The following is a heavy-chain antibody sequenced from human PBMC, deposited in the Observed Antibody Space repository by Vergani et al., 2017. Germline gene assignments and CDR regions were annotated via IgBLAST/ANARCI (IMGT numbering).Heavy chain of an antibody. CDR2: IRSKAYGGTT. Sequence: EVQLVESGGGLVQPGRSLRLSCTTSGFAFGDYAMSWVRQAPGIGLEWVGFIRSKAYGGTTQYAASVKGRFTISRDDSKGIAYLQMSSLKKEDTAVYRCAVEIYDYGGSRDFDYGGQGTLVVVSS. V-gene: IGHV3-49*04. J-gene: IGHJ4*02. D-gene: IGHD4-23*01. CDR1: GFAFGDYA. CDR3: AVEIYDYGGSRDFDY.